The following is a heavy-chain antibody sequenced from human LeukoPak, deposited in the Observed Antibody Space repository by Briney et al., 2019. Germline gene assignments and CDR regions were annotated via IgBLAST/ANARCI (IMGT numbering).Heavy chain of an antibody. J-gene: IGHJ4*02. CDR2: INQDGSGK. Sequence: GESLRLSCVGSGLTFDKFYMSWARQAPGKGLEWVAQINQDGSGKCYVDSVRGRFTISRDNARTSVYLQMDSLSADDTAVYYCAREQWWRLDYWGQGTLVTVSS. CDR3: AREQWWRLDY. V-gene: IGHV3-7*01. D-gene: IGHD2-21*02. CDR1: GLTFDKFY.